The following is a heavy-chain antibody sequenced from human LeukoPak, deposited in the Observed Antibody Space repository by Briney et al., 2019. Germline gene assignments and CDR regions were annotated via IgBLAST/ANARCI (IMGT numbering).Heavy chain of an antibody. CDR3: AIPPINNFWMDC. CDR2: IWYDGSIK. V-gene: IGHV3-33*01. CDR1: GFTFSNYG. Sequence: QSGGSLRLSCAASGFTFSNYGMHWVRQAPGKGLEWVAVIWYDGSIKFYADSVKGRFTISRDNSKNTLYLQMNSLRAEDTAIYYCAIPPINNFWMDCWGQGALVTVSS. D-gene: IGHD3/OR15-3a*01. J-gene: IGHJ4*02.